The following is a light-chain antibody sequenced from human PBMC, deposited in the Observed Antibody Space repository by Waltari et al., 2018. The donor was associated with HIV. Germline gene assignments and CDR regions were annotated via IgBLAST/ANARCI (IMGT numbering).Light chain of an antibody. Sequence: SVLTQFPATLYVSPGERATLSCRASQSVRSSYLAWYQHNSGQAPRLLIYGISDRATGTPDRFIGSGSGTDFTLTITTVEPEDFAIYYCQQYAGSPPWTFGQGTKVEVK. CDR2: GIS. CDR1: QSVRSSY. V-gene: IGKV3-20*01. J-gene: IGKJ1*01. CDR3: QQYAGSPPWT.